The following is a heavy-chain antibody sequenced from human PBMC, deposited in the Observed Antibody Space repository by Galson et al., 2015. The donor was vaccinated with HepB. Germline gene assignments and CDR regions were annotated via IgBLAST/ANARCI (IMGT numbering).Heavy chain of an antibody. J-gene: IGHJ4*02. CDR3: ARGKHTMIVDY. CDR2: ISYDGSNK. D-gene: IGHD3-22*01. V-gene: IGHV3-30-3*01. CDR1: GFTFSSYA. Sequence: SLRLSCAASGFTFSSYAMHWVRQAPGKGLEWVAVISYDGSNKYYADSVKGRFTISRDNSKNTLYLQMNSLRAEDTAVYYCARGKHTMIVDYWGQGTLVTVSS.